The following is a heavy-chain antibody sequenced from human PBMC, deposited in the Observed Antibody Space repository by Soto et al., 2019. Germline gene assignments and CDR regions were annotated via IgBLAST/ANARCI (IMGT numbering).Heavy chain of an antibody. Sequence: QVPLVESGGGVVQPGRSLRLSCAASGFTFSSYAMHWVRQAPGKGLEWVAVISYDGSNKYYADSVKGRFTISRDNSKDTMDLQMNSLRAEDTAVYYCAREGCSGGSCYEDWFDPWGQGTLVTVSS. CDR1: GFTFSSYA. D-gene: IGHD2-15*01. V-gene: IGHV3-30-3*01. CDR2: ISYDGSNK. J-gene: IGHJ5*02. CDR3: AREGCSGGSCYEDWFDP.